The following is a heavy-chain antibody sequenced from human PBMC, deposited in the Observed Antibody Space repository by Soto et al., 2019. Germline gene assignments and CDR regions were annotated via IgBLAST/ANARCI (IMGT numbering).Heavy chain of an antibody. CDR3: ARVWRYYDSSGYSPLRYYFDY. CDR1: GFTFSSYA. J-gene: IGHJ4*02. D-gene: IGHD3-22*01. Sequence: PGESLKISCAASGFTFSSYAMSWVRQAPGKGLEWVSAISGTGGSTYYADSAKGRFTISRDNSKNTLYLQMNSLRAEDTAVYYCARVWRYYDSSGYSPLRYYFDYWGQGTLVTVSS. V-gene: IGHV3-23*01. CDR2: ISGTGGST.